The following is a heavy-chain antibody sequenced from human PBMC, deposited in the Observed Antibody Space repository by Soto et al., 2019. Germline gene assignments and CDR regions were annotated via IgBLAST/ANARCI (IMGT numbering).Heavy chain of an antibody. CDR3: VRDEGVNGVHYYFDC. CDR1: GFTFDEYA. Sequence: EVQLVESGGGLVQPGRSLRLACVVSGFTFDEYAMHWVRQAPGKGLEWVSGISWNSDSIGYVDSVKGRFTISRDNAKNSLYLKMSSLRPEETALYYCVRDEGVNGVHYYFDCWGQGTLVTVSS. V-gene: IGHV3-9*01. J-gene: IGHJ4*02. D-gene: IGHD2-8*01. CDR2: ISWNSDSI.